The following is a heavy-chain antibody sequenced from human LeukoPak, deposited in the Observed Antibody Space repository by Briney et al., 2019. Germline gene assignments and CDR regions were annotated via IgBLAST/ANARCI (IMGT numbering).Heavy chain of an antibody. D-gene: IGHD4-11*01. CDR1: GYTFTGSY. Sequence: PSVKVSCKASGYTFTGSYMHWVRQAPGQGLEWVGRINPNSGGTSFAQKFQGSVTMTRDTSISTAYMKLSRLRSDDTAVYYCARGLENFDCWGQGTLVTVSS. CDR3: ARGLENFDC. CDR2: INPNSGGT. J-gene: IGHJ4*02. V-gene: IGHV1-2*06.